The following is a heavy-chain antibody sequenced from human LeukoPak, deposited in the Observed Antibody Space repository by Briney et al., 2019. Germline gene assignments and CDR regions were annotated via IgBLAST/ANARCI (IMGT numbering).Heavy chain of an antibody. D-gene: IGHD3-10*01. Sequence: ASVKVSCKASGYTFTSYGISWVRQAPGQGLEWMGWISAYNGNTNYAQKLQGRVTMTTDTSTSTAYMELRSLRSGDTAVYYCAREKSYYGSGSSVPRAFDIWGQGTMVTVSS. CDR1: GYTFTSYG. J-gene: IGHJ3*02. CDR3: AREKSYYGSGSSVPRAFDI. V-gene: IGHV1-18*04. CDR2: ISAYNGNT.